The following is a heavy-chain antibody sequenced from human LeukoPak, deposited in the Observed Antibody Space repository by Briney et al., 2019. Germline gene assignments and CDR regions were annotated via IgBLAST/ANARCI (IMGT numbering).Heavy chain of an antibody. CDR3: ATLSSIAAADY. D-gene: IGHD6-6*01. V-gene: IGHV1-46*01. CDR1: GYTFTSYY. J-gene: IGHJ4*02. CDR2: INPSGGST. Sequence: ASVKVSCKASGYTFTSYYMHWVRQAPGQGLEWMGIINPSGGSTSYAQKFQGRVTMTRDMSTSTVYMELSSLRSEDTAVYYCATLSSIAAADYWGQGTLVTVSS.